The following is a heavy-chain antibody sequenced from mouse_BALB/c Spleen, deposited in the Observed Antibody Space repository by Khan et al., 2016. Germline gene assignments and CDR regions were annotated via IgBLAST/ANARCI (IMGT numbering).Heavy chain of an antibody. D-gene: IGHD1-1*01. CDR1: GFNIKDTY. Sequence: VQLQQSGAELVKPGASVKLSCTVSGFNIKDTYMHWVNQRPEQGLEWIGRIDPANGNTKYDPKFQDKATITADTSSNTAYLQLSSLTSEDTAVYYCSRGVYYDEFAYWGQGTLVTVSA. CDR3: SRGVYYDEFAY. CDR2: IDPANGNT. V-gene: IGHV14-3*02. J-gene: IGHJ3*01.